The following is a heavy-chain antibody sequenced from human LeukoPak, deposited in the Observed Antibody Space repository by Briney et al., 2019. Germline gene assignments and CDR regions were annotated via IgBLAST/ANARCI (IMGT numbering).Heavy chain of an antibody. CDR2: ISWNSGSI. CDR1: GFTFDDYA. CDR3: AKVRDSGGCRYFDY. V-gene: IGHV3-9*03. J-gene: IGHJ4*02. D-gene: IGHD3-22*01. Sequence: GGSLRLSCAASGFTFDDYAMHWVRQAPGKGLEWVSGISWNSGSIGYADSVKGRFTISRDNAKNSLYLQMNSLRAEDMALYYCAKVRDSGGCRYFDYWGQGTLVTVSS.